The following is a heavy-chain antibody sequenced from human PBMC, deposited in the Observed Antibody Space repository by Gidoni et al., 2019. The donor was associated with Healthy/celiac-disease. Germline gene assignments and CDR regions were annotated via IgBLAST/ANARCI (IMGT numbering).Heavy chain of an antibody. CDR1: GGSISSSSYY. CDR2: IYYSGRT. J-gene: IGHJ6*02. V-gene: IGHV4-39*07. CDR3: ARDSGYCSSTSCYSYYYYGMDV. D-gene: IGHD2-2*02. Sequence: QLQLQESGPGLVKPSETLSLTCTVSGGSISSSSYYWGWIRQPPGKGLEWIGSIYYSGRTYYNPSLKSRVTISVDTSKNQFSLKLSSVTAADTAVYYCARDSGYCSSTSCYSYYYYGMDVWGQGTTVTVSS.